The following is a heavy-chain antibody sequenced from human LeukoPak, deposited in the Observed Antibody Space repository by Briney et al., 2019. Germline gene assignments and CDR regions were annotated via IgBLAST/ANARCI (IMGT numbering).Heavy chain of an antibody. CDR2: IYASGRT. Sequence: SETLSLTCTVSGSSIRTYYWSWIRQSAGKGLEWIGRIYASGRTNYSPSSKSRVTVSVDTSKNQFSMNLTSVTAADTAVYYCARGYYDFWSGFYQGAFEIWGRGTMVTVSS. CDR1: GSSIRTYY. D-gene: IGHD3-3*01. V-gene: IGHV4-4*07. J-gene: IGHJ3*02. CDR3: ARGYYDFWSGFYQGAFEI.